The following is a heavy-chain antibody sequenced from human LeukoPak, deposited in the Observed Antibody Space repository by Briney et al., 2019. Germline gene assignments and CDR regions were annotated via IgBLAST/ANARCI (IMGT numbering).Heavy chain of an antibody. D-gene: IGHD2-21*01. J-gene: IGHJ4*02. CDR1: GDSVSSNSAA. CDR2: TYYRSKWYN. Sequence: SQTLSLTCAISGDSVSSNSAAWNWIRQPPSRGLEWLGRTYYRSKWYNDYAVSVKSRITINPDTSKNQFSLQLNSVTPEDTAVYYCARGVILVGILLYFDYWGQGTLVTVSS. V-gene: IGHV6-1*01. CDR3: ARGVILVGILLYFDY.